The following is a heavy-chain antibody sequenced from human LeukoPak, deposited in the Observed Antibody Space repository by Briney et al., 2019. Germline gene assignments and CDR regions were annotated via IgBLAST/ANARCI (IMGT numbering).Heavy chain of an antibody. V-gene: IGHV4-31*03. Sequence: PSQTLSLTCTVSGGSISSGGYYWSWIRQHPGKGLEWIGYIYYSGSTYYNPSLKSRVTISVDTSKNQFSLKLSSVTAADTAVYYCAREKVGNRRIWAPWGQGTLVTVSS. D-gene: IGHD2-15*01. CDR1: GGSISSGGYY. CDR3: AREKVGNRRIWAP. J-gene: IGHJ5*02. CDR2: IYYSGST.